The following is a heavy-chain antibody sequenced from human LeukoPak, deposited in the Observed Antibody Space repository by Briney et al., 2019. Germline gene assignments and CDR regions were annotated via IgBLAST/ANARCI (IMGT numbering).Heavy chain of an antibody. D-gene: IGHD5-18*01. CDR2: IYYSGST. V-gene: IGHV4-59*01. J-gene: IGHJ6*02. Sequence: SETLSLTCTVSGGSISSYYWSWIRQPPGKGLEWIGYIYYSGSTNYNPSLKSRVTISVDTSKNQFSPKLSSVTAADTAVYYCARDRGYSYGFYYYYGMDVWGQGTTVTVSS. CDR3: ARDRGYSYGFYYYYGMDV. CDR1: GGSISSYY.